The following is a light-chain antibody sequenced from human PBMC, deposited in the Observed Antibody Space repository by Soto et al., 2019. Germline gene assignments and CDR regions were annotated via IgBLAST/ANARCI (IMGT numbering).Light chain of an antibody. V-gene: IGLV2-14*01. CDR2: EAA. J-gene: IGLJ2*01. CDR1: SDDIGANNY. CDR3: TSYTSASTLV. Sequence: QSALTQPASVSGSPGQSITISCTGTSDDIGANNYVSWYQHHPGKAPKIWLYEAANRPSGISHRFSGSKSGNTASLTISGLQAEDEADYFFTSYTSASTLVFGGGTKLTVL.